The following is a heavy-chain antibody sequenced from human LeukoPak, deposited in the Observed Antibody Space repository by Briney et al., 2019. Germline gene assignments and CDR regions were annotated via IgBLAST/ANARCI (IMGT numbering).Heavy chain of an antibody. CDR2: ISAYNGNT. CDR3: ARDRGHYYDSSGYLPYFDY. CDR1: GYTFTSYG. J-gene: IGHJ4*02. D-gene: IGHD3-22*01. V-gene: IGHV1-18*01. Sequence: ASVKVSCKASGYTFTSYGISWVRQAPGQGLEWMGWISAYNGNTNYAQKLQGRVTMTTDTSTSTAYMELRSLRSDDTAVYYCARDRGHYYDSSGYLPYFDYWGQGTLVTVSS.